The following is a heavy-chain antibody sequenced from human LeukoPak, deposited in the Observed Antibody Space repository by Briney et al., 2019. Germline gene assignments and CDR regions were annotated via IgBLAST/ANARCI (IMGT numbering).Heavy chain of an antibody. CDR2: INWNGGST. CDR1: GFTFTSYD. V-gene: IGHV3-20*04. J-gene: IGHJ6*04. D-gene: IGHD3-10*02. Sequence: PGGSLRLSCAASGFTFTSYDMHWVRQAPGKGLEWVSGINWNGGSTGYADSVKGRFTISRDNAKNSLYLQMNSLRAEDTAVYYYAELGITMIGGVWGKGTTVTISS. CDR3: AELGITMIGGV.